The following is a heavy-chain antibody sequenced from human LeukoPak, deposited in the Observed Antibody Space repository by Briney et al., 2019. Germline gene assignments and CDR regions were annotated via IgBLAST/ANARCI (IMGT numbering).Heavy chain of an antibody. CDR2: IYPGDSDT. CDR3: ARPVVGATTSLGY. D-gene: IGHD1-26*01. Sequence: GESLKISCKGSGYSFTSYWTGWVRQMPGKGLEWMGIIYPGDSDTRYSPSFQGQVTISADKSISTAYLQWSSLKASDTAMYYCARPVVGATTSLGYWGQGTLVTVSP. V-gene: IGHV5-51*01. J-gene: IGHJ4*02. CDR1: GYSFTSYW.